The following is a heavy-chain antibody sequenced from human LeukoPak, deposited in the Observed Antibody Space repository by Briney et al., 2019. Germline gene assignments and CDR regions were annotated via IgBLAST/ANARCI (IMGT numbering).Heavy chain of an antibody. J-gene: IGHJ4*02. CDR2: ISSSGSTI. V-gene: IGHV3-11*01. CDR1: GFTFSDYY. CDR3: AIGGYSSSWYVFDY. Sequence: GGSLRLSCAASGFTFSDYYMSWIRQAPGKGLEWVSYISSSGSTIYYADSAKGRFTISRDNAKNSPYLQMNSLRAEDTAVYYCAIGGYSSSWYVFDYWGQGTLVTVSS. D-gene: IGHD6-13*01.